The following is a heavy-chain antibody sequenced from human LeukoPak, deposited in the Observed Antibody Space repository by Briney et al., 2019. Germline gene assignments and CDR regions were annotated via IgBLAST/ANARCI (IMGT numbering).Heavy chain of an antibody. D-gene: IGHD1-26*01. CDR1: GGSIGSGDYY. Sequence: PSETLSLTCTVSGGSIGSGDYYWGWIRRPPGKGLEWIGSFYYSGSTYYNPSLKSRVTISVDTSKNQFSLKLSSVTTADTAVYYCARRLVGATPAFDYWGQGTLVTVSS. CDR2: FYYSGST. V-gene: IGHV4-39*01. J-gene: IGHJ4*02. CDR3: ARRLVGATPAFDY.